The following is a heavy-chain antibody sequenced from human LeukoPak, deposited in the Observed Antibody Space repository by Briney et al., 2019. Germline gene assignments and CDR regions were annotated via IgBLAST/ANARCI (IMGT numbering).Heavy chain of an antibody. J-gene: IGHJ5*02. CDR2: INSDGSST. Sequence: QTGGSLRLSYAASGFTFSSYWMHWVRQAPGKGLVWVSRINSDGSSTSYADSVKGRFTISRDNAKNTLYLQMNSLRAEDTAVYYCARDKRVANWFDPWGQGTLVTVSS. V-gene: IGHV3-74*01. CDR1: GFTFSSYW. D-gene: IGHD6-25*01. CDR3: ARDKRVANWFDP.